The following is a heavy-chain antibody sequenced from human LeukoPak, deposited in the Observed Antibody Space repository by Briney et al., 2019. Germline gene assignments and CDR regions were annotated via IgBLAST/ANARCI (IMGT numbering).Heavy chain of an antibody. D-gene: IGHD1/OR15-1a*01. Sequence: PGGSLRLSCAASGFTFSSYSMNWVRQAPGKGLEWVSYISSSSSTIYYADSVKGRFTISRDNAKNSLYLQMNSLRAEDTAVYYCARDRGNKNYYYYYGMDVWGQGTTVTVSS. CDR2: ISSSSSTI. CDR1: GFTFSSYS. V-gene: IGHV3-48*01. J-gene: IGHJ6*02. CDR3: ARDRGNKNYYYYYGMDV.